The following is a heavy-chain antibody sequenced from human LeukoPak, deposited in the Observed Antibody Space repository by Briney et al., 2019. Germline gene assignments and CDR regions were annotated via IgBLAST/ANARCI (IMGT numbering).Heavy chain of an antibody. CDR2: ISGSGGST. V-gene: IGHV3-23*01. J-gene: IGHJ3*02. CDR1: GFTFSSYA. Sequence: PGGSLRLSCAASGFTFSSYAMSWVRQAPGKGLEWVSAISGSGGSTYYADSVKGRFTTSRGNSKNTLYLQMNSLRAEDTAVYYCAKDSGGYDILTGYYNGNAFDIWGQGTMVTVSS. D-gene: IGHD3-9*01. CDR3: AKDSGGYDILTGYYNGNAFDI.